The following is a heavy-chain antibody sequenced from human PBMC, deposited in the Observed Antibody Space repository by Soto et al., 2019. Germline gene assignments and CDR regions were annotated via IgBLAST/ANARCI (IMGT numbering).Heavy chain of an antibody. Sequence: VGSLRLSCAASGFTFSSYAMSWVRQAPGKGLEWVSAISGSGGSTYYADSVKGRFTISRDNSKNTLYLQMNSLRAEDTAVYYCAKDLFALENWGGVNDAFDIWGQGTMVTVSS. CDR2: ISGSGGST. D-gene: IGHD7-27*01. V-gene: IGHV3-23*01. CDR1: GFTFSSYA. CDR3: AKDLFALENWGGVNDAFDI. J-gene: IGHJ3*02.